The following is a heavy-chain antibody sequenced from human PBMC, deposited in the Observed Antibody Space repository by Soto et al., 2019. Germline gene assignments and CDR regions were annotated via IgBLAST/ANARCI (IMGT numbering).Heavy chain of an antibody. J-gene: IGHJ3*02. CDR3: ARESLGGTDVPFDI. V-gene: IGHV3-30*04. Sequence: GGSLRLSCAASGFTFSSYAMHWVRQAPGKGLEWVAVISYDGSNKYYADSVKGRFTISRDNSKNTLYLQMNSLRAEDTAVYYCARESLGGTDVPFDIWGQGTMVTVSS. CDR2: ISYDGSNK. D-gene: IGHD3-16*01. CDR1: GFTFSSYA.